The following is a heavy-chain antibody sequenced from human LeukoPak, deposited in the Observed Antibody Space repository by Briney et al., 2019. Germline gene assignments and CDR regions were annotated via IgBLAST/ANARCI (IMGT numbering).Heavy chain of an antibody. CDR1: GGSISSGGYS. Sequence: PSETLSLTCAVPGGSISSGGYSWSWIRQPPGKGLEWIGYIYHSGSTYYNPSLKSRVTVSVDRSKNQFSLKLSSVTAADTAVYYCARGTYTMVRGVISVDNWFDPWGQGTLVTVSS. V-gene: IGHV4-30-2*01. CDR2: IYHSGST. D-gene: IGHD3-10*01. CDR3: ARGTYTMVRGVISVDNWFDP. J-gene: IGHJ5*02.